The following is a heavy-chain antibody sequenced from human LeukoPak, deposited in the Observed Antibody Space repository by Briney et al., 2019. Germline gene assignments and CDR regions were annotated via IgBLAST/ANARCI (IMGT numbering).Heavy chain of an antibody. V-gene: IGHV4-59*08. J-gene: IGHJ4*02. CDR3: ARVPRIAAAGPGLFDY. CDR1: GGSISSYH. CDR2: IYNSGST. D-gene: IGHD6-13*01. Sequence: SETLSLICTVSGGSISSYHWSWIRQPPGKGLEWIGYIYNSGSTTYNPSLKSRVTISGDMSKNQFSLKLSSVTAADTAVYFCARVPRIAAAGPGLFDYWGQGTQVTVSS.